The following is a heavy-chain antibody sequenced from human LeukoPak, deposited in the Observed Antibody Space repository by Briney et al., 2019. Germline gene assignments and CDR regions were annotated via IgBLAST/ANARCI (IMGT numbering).Heavy chain of an antibody. Sequence: GGSLRLSCAPSGFTSSRDRTQWVRQAPEEGLGWVSRISEDGSITTNADSVQGRFSISTDNATSTVCLQMNSLRVEKTAIYFCVRRYYEYNVYDRHFDFWGQGTLVTVSS. CDR1: GFTSSRDR. CDR3: VRRYYEYNVYDRHFDF. D-gene: IGHD5/OR15-5a*01. CDR2: ISEDGSIT. V-gene: IGHV3-74*03. J-gene: IGHJ4*02.